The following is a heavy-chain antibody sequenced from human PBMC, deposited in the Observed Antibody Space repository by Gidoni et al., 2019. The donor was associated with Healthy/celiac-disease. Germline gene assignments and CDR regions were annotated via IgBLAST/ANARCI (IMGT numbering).Heavy chain of an antibody. Sequence: EVQLLESGGGLVQPGGSLRLSCAASGFPFSSYAMSWVRQAPGKGLEWVSAISGSGGSTYYADSVKGRFTISRDNSKNTLYLQMNSLRAEDTAVYYCAKEPVRGVMASAWFDPWGQGTLVTVSS. CDR3: AKEPVRGVMASAWFDP. CDR2: ISGSGGST. J-gene: IGHJ5*02. V-gene: IGHV3-23*01. CDR1: GFPFSSYA. D-gene: IGHD3-10*02.